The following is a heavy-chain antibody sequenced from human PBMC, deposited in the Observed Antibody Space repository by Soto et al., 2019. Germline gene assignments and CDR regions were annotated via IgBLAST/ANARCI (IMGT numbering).Heavy chain of an antibody. CDR2: IYSVGGA. CDR3: ARVHSSSYHSSDY. V-gene: IGHV3-66*01. CDR1: GFTVSTYH. J-gene: IGHJ4*02. D-gene: IGHD6-13*01. Sequence: GSLRLSCAASGFTVSTYHMSWVRQAPGKGLEWISFIYSVGGADFADSVKGRFTISRDNSKNTLYLQMSSLRAEDTAVYYCARVHSSSYHSSDYWGQGTLVTVSS.